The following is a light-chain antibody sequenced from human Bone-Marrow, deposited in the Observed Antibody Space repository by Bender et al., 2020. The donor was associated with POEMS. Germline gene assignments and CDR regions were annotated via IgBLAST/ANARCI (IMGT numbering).Light chain of an antibody. CDR1: NSDVGSRDL. J-gene: IGLJ1*01. Sequence: QSALTQPASVSGSPGQAITISCTGTNSDVGSRDLVAWFRQYPGKAPTLVIYDVNVRPVGVSDRFSGAKSGNTASLTIFGLHQEDEADYYCSSFTTSDTVVFGSGTKVSVL. CDR3: SSFTTSDTVV. CDR2: DVN. V-gene: IGLV2-14*03.